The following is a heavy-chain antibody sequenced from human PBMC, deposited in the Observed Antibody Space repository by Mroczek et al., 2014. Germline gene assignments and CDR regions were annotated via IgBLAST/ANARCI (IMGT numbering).Heavy chain of an antibody. Sequence: KESGPGLVKPSQTLSLTCTVSGGSISSGSYYWSWIRQPAGKGLEWIGRIYTSGSTNYNPSLKSRVTMSVDTSKNQFSLKLSSVTAADTAVYYCARVRPYFDLWGRGTLVTVSS. V-gene: IGHV4-61*02. CDR2: IYTSGST. CDR3: ARVRPYFDL. CDR1: GGSISSGSYY. J-gene: IGHJ2*01.